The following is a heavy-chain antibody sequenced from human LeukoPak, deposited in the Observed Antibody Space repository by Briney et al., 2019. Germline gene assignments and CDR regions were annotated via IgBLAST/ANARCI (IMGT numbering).Heavy chain of an antibody. CDR1: GGTFSSYA. J-gene: IGHJ3*02. D-gene: IGHD6-13*01. Sequence: SVKVSCKASGGTFSSYAISWARQAPGQGLEWMGGIIPIFGTANYAQKFQGRVTITADESTSTAYMELSSLRSEDTAVYYCARGHSSSWSDAFDIWGQGTMVTVSS. V-gene: IGHV1-69*01. CDR3: ARGHSSSWSDAFDI. CDR2: IIPIFGTA.